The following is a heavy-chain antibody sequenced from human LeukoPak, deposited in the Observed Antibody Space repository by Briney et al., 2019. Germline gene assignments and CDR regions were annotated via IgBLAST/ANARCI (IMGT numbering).Heavy chain of an antibody. CDR2: INHSGST. CDR3: ARTRYYDFWSGYSDY. V-gene: IGHV4-34*01. D-gene: IGHD3-3*01. J-gene: IGHJ4*02. CDR1: GGSFSGYY. Sequence: SETLSLTCAVYGGSFSGYYWSWIRQPPGKGLEWIGEINHSGSTNYNPSLKSRVTISVDTSKNQFSLKLSSVTAADTAVYYCARTRYYDFWSGYSDYWGQGTLVTVSS.